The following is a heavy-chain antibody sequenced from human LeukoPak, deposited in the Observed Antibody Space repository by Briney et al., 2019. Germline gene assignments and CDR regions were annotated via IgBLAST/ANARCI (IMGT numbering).Heavy chain of an antibody. CDR3: ARGPLPGTFDY. V-gene: IGHV4-34*01. CDR1: GGSFSGYY. J-gene: IGHJ4*02. CDR2: INHSGST. D-gene: IGHD1-1*01. Sequence: SETLSLTCAVYGGSFSGYYWSWIRQPPGKGLEWIGEINHSGSTNYNPSLKSRVTISVDTSKNQFSLKLSSVTAADTAVYYCARGPLPGTFDYWGQGTLVTVSS.